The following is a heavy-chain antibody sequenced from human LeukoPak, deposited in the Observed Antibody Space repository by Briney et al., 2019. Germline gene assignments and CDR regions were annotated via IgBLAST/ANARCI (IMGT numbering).Heavy chain of an antibody. CDR3: ARVAVAGPIDY. Sequence: GASVTVSFTASGYTFTSYGISWVRQAPGQGLEWMGWISAYNGNTIYAQKLQGRVTMTTDTSTSTAYMELRSLRSDDTAVYYCARVAVAGPIDYWGQGTLVTVSS. J-gene: IGHJ4*02. D-gene: IGHD6-19*01. V-gene: IGHV1-18*04. CDR1: GYTFTSYG. CDR2: ISAYNGNT.